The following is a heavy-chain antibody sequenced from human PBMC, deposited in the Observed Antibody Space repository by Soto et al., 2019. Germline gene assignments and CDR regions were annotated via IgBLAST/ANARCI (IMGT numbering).Heavy chain of an antibody. CDR1: GYTFTSYG. CDR2: ISAYNGNT. CDR3: ARDGDFWSGYRVYYYYGMDV. D-gene: IGHD3-3*01. Sequence: ASVKVSCKASGYTFTSYGISWVRQAPGQGLEWMGWISAYNGNTNYAQKLQGRVTMTTDTSTSTAYMELRSLRSDDTAVYYCARDGDFWSGYRVYYYYGMDVWGQGTTVTVSS. J-gene: IGHJ6*02. V-gene: IGHV1-18*01.